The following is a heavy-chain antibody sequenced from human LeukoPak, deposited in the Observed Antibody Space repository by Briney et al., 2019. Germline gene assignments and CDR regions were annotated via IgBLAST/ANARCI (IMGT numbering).Heavy chain of an antibody. CDR1: GFTFSDYY. CDR3: ARAPHYSNYGPYYYGMDV. Sequence: GGSLRLSCAASGFTFSDYYMSWIRQAPGEGLEWVSYISSSSSYTNYADSVKGRFTISRDNAKNSLYLQMNSLRAEDTAVYYCARAPHYSNYGPYYYGMDVWGQGTTVTVSS. V-gene: IGHV3-11*06. D-gene: IGHD4-11*01. J-gene: IGHJ6*02. CDR2: ISSSSSYT.